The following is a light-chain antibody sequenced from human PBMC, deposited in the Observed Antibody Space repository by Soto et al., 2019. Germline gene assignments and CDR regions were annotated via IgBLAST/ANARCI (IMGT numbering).Light chain of an antibody. V-gene: IGKV2-28*01. Sequence: EIVMTQSPASLPVIPGEPASISCRSSQSLLHRNGYNYLDWYLQKPGQSPQLLIYLGSDRASVVTDRFSASGSGTDFTLKISRVEPEDVGVYYCMQALQTPFTFGPGTKVDIK. CDR1: QSLLHRNGYNY. CDR2: LGS. J-gene: IGKJ3*01. CDR3: MQALQTPFT.